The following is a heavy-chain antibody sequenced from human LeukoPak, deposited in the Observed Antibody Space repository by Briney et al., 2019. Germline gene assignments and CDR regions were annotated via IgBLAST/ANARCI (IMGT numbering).Heavy chain of an antibody. CDR2: IRSDGSYT. CDR1: GFTFRGYG. CDR3: AKGVAAFVTYRREFDY. V-gene: IGHV3-30*02. Sequence: AGGSLRLSCAASGFTFRGYGMHWVRQSPGKGLEWVAFIRSDGSYTYYADSVKGRFTISRDNSKNTVYLQMNSLRGEDTAVYYCAKGVAAFVTYRREFDYWGQGTLVTVSS. D-gene: IGHD5-18*01. J-gene: IGHJ4*02.